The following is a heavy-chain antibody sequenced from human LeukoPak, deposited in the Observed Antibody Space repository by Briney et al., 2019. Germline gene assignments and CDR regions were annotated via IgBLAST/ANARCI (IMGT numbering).Heavy chain of an antibody. CDR1: GFSLSTSGVG. V-gene: IGHV2-5*02. CDR3: ALPGGRGGNAYWYFDL. D-gene: IGHD3-10*01. CDR2: IYWDDDK. J-gene: IGHJ2*01. Sequence: SGPTLVNPTQTLTLTCTFSGFSLSTSGVGVGWIRQPPGKALEWVALIYWDDDKRYSPSLKSRLTITKDTSKNQVVLTMTNIDPVDTATYYCALPGGRGGNAYWYFDLWGRGTLVTVSS.